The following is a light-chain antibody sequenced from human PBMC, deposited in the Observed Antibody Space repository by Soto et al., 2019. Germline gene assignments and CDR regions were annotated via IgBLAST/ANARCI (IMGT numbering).Light chain of an antibody. Sequence: IVLTQSPGTLSLSPGERATLSCRTSQSVSNNYLAWYQQKPGQAPRLLIYDASNRATGIPDRFSGSGSGTDFTLTISRLEPEDFAVYFCQQHGFSPPFTFGPGTKVDIK. CDR1: QSVSNNY. CDR3: QQHGFSPPFT. CDR2: DAS. J-gene: IGKJ3*01. V-gene: IGKV3-20*01.